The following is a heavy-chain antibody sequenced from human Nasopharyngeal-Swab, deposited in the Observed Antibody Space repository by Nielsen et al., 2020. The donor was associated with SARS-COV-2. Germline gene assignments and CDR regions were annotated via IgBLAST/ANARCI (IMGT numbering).Heavy chain of an antibody. Sequence: GESLKISCAASGFTFSSYSMNWVRQAPGKGLECVSFISSSSSYIYYADSVKGRFTISRDNAKNSLYLQMNSLRAEDTAVYYCARDLARGYYGMDVWGQGTTVTVSS. V-gene: IGHV3-21*01. J-gene: IGHJ6*02. CDR2: ISSSSSYI. CDR3: ARDLARGYYGMDV. D-gene: IGHD3-10*01. CDR1: GFTFSSYS.